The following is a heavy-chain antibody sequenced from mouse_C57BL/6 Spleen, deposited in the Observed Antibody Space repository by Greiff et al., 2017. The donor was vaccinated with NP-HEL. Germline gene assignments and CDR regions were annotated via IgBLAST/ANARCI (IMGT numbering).Heavy chain of an antibody. CDR2: IHPNSGST. Sequence: QVQLQQSGAELVKPGASVKLSCKASGYTFTSYWMHWVKQRPGQGLEWIGMIHPNSGSTNYNEKFKSKATLTVDKSSSTAYMQLSSLTSEDSAVYYCARVSTVVGFDYWGQGTTPTVSS. V-gene: IGHV1-64*01. CDR3: ARVSTVVGFDY. D-gene: IGHD1-1*01. CDR1: GYTFTSYW. J-gene: IGHJ2*01.